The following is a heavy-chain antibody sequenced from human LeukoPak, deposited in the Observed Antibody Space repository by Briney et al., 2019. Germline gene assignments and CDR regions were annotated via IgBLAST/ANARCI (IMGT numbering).Heavy chain of an antibody. J-gene: IGHJ4*02. Sequence: GGSLRLSCTASGFTFSSYWMSWVRQAPGKGLEWVANIKKDGSEKYYVDSVKGRFTTARDNAKTSLYLQMNSRRAENTAVYYCARHLSGVTGYTYGRGIDDWGQETLVTVSS. CDR1: GFTFSSYW. CDR3: ARHLSGVTGYTYGRGIDD. D-gene: IGHD5-18*01. CDR2: IKKDGSEK. V-gene: IGHV3-7*01.